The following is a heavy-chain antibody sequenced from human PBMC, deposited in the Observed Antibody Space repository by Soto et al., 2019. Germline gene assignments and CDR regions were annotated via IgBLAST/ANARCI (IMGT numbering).Heavy chain of an antibody. CDR1: GYTFTSYY. CDR3: ARRPANNYYYYYGMDV. CDR2: INPSGGST. V-gene: IGHV1-46*01. Sequence: QVQLVQSGAEVKKPGASVKVSCKASGYTFTSYYMHWVRQAPGQGLEWMGIINPSGGSTSYAQKFQGRVTMTRDTSTSTVYMELSSLRSEDTAVYYGARRPANNYYYYYGMDVWGQGTTVTVSS. J-gene: IGHJ6*02. D-gene: IGHD2-2*01.